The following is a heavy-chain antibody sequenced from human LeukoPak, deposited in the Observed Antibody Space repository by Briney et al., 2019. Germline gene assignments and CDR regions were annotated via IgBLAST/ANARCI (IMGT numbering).Heavy chain of an antibody. V-gene: IGHV4-61*09. Sequence: NPSQTLSLTCTVSGGSINSDIYYWSWIRQPAGKGLEWIGHIHINGSTKYNPSLKSRVTISTDMSRNHFSLKVNSVTAADTAVYYCAREHRLLVWFGELQSASWFDPWGQGTLVTVSS. CDR3: AREHRLLVWFGELQSASWFDP. J-gene: IGHJ5*02. D-gene: IGHD3-10*01. CDR2: IHINGST. CDR1: GGSINSDIYY.